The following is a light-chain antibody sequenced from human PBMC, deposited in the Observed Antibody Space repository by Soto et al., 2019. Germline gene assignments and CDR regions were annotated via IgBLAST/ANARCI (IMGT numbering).Light chain of an antibody. J-gene: IGKJ1*01. CDR3: QQYNSYRT. V-gene: IGKV1-5*01. CDR1: QSISRW. Sequence: TEARSTLSASVGERVTITCRARQSISRWLAWYQQKPGKAPKLLIYDASILESGVPSRFSGSGSGTEFTLTISSLQPDDFATYYCQQYNSYRTFGQGTKV. CDR2: DAS.